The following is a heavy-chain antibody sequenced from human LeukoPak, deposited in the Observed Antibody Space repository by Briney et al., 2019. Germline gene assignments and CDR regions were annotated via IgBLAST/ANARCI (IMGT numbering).Heavy chain of an antibody. V-gene: IGHV5-51*01. D-gene: IGHD3-22*01. CDR1: GSNFSNHW. CDR2: IYPGDSDT. CDR3: ARLLDYDVSGYYYVGDY. J-gene: IGHJ4*02. Sequence: PGASLQISCQTSGSNFSNHWIGWVRQRPGKGLEGMGIIYPGDSDTRDSPSVQGQVTISADKSISPSCLQWSALKASDIAMYYCARLLDYDVSGYYYVGDYWGQGTRVTVSS.